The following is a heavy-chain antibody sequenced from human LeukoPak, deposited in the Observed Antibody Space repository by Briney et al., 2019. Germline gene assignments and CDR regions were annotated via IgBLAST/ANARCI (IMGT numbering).Heavy chain of an antibody. CDR1: GFTFSSYW. D-gene: IGHD2-2*02. Sequence: PGGSLRLSCAASGFTFSSYWMSWVRQAPGKGLEWVATIKQDGSEKYYLDSVKGRFTISRDSAQSSLYVEMNSLRVDDTAVFYCARISGPIRYTPLDYWGQGSLVIVSS. CDR3: ARISGPIRYTPLDY. V-gene: IGHV3-7*01. CDR2: IKQDGSEK. J-gene: IGHJ4*02.